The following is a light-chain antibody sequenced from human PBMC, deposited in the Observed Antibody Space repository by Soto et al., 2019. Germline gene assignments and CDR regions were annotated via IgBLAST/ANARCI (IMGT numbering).Light chain of an antibody. V-gene: IGLV2-14*03. J-gene: IGLJ2*01. CDR1: SSDVGGYNY. CDR2: DVN. CDR3: ASFTRSVTVV. Sequence: QSALTQPASVSGSPGQSITISCAGTSSDVGGYNYVSWYQRHPGKVPRLIISDVNKRPSGVSDRFSGSKSGNTASLTISGLQAEDEADYYCASFTRSVTVVFGGGTKLTVL.